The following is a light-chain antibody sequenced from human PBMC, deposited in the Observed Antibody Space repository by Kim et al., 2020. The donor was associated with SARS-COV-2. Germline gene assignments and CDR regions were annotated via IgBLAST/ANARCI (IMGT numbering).Light chain of an antibody. CDR3: QQSYDSPFT. CDR1: QSISGF. J-gene: IGKJ3*01. V-gene: IGKV1-39*01. CDR2: TAS. Sequence: ASVGDRVTITWRASQSISGFLNWYQQKPGKAPKLLIQTASILQSGVPSRFTGSGSGTDFTLTISSLQPEDVAIYYCQQSYDSPFTFGPGTKVDIK.